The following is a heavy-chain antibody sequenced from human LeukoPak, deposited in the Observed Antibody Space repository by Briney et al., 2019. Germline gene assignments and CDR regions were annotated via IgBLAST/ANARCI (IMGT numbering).Heavy chain of an antibody. Sequence: SETLSLTCTVSGGSISSSSYYWGWIRQPPGKGLKWIGSIYYSGSTYYNPSLKSRVTISVDTSKNQFSLQLNSVTPDDTAVYYCARDLWGFDPWGQGTLVTVSS. CDR3: ARDLWGFDP. CDR1: GGSISSSSYY. V-gene: IGHV4-39*02. CDR2: IYYSGST. J-gene: IGHJ5*02. D-gene: IGHD2/OR15-2a*01.